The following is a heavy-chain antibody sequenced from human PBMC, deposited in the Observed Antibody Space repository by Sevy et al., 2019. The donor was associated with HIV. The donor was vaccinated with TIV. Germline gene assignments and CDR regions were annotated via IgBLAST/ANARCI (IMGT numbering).Heavy chain of an antibody. V-gene: IGHV1-69*13. CDR1: GGTFSSYA. CDR3: ASLSSSWGPGGFDP. Sequence: ASVKVSCKASGGTFSSYAISWVRQAPGQGPEWMGGIIPIFGTANYAQKFQGRVTITADESTSTAYMELSSLRSEDTAVYYCASLSSSWGPGGFDPWGQGTLVTVSS. J-gene: IGHJ5*02. D-gene: IGHD6-13*01. CDR2: IIPIFGTA.